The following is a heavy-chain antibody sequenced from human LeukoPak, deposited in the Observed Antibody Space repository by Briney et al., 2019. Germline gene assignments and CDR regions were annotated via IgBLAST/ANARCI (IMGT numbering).Heavy chain of an antibody. CDR2: INPSGGST. CDR1: GYTFTSYY. CDR3: ARVGSSWYFDP. J-gene: IGHJ5*02. D-gene: IGHD6-13*01. Sequence: ASVKVSCKAPGYTFTSYYMHWVRQAPGQGLEWMGIINPSGGSTSYAQKFQGRVTMTRDTSTSTVYMELSSLRSEDTAVYYCARVGSSWYFDPWGQGTLVTVSS. V-gene: IGHV1-46*01.